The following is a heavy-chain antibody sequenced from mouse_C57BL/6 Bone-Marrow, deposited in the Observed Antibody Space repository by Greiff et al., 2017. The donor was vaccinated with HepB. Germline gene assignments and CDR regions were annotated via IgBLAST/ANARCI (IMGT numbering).Heavy chain of an antibody. J-gene: IGHJ2*01. CDR2: INPNNGGT. V-gene: IGHV1-22*01. Sequence: EVQVVESGPELVKPGASVKMSCKASGYTFTDYNMHWVKQSHGKSLEWIGYINPNNGGTSYNQKFKGKATLTVNKSSSTAYMELRSLTSEDSAVYYCARSDYYGSSYVGYWGQGTTLTVSS. CDR3: ARSDYYGSSYVGY. CDR1: GYTFTDYN. D-gene: IGHD1-1*01.